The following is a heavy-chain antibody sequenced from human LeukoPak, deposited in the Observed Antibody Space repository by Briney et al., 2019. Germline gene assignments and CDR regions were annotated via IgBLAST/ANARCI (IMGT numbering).Heavy chain of an antibody. CDR1: GYTFTSSD. V-gene: IGHV1-18*01. CDR3: ARVRVVRGVRPYYFDY. CDR2: ISAYNGNT. D-gene: IGHD3-10*01. Sequence: ASVKVSCKASGYTFTSSDISWVRQAPGQGLEWMGWISAYNGNTNSAQKLQGRVTLTTDTSASTAYMELRSLRSDDTAVYYCARVRVVRGVRPYYFDYWGQGTLVTASS. J-gene: IGHJ4*02.